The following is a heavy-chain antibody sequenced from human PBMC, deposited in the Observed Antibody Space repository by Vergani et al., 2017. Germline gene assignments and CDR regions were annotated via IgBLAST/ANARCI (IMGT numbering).Heavy chain of an antibody. D-gene: IGHD5-18*01. J-gene: IGHJ4*02. CDR1: GFTFSSYA. CDR3: AKGGQRGYSYGDYYFDY. Sequence: EVQLLESGGGLVQPGGSLRLSCAASGFTFSSYAMSWVRQAPGKGLEWVSAISGSGGSTHYADSVKGRLTISRDNAKNTRYLQMNSLRADDTAVYYCAKGGQRGYSYGDYYFDYWGQGTLVTVSS. V-gene: IGHV3-23*01. CDR2: ISGSGGST.